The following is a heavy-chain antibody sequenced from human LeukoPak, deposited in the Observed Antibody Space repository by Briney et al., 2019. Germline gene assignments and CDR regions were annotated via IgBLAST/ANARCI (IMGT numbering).Heavy chain of an antibody. CDR1: GFTFSSYW. D-gene: IGHD2-2*01. CDR3: ARELPAAILRLDPGLDY. V-gene: IGHV3-74*01. J-gene: IGHJ4*02. Sequence: GGSLRLSCAASGFTFSSYWMHWVRQAPGKGLVWVSRINSDGSSTSYADSVKGRFTISRDNAKNTLYLQMNSLRAEDTAVYYCARELPAAILRLDPGLDYWGQGTLVTASS. CDR2: INSDGSST.